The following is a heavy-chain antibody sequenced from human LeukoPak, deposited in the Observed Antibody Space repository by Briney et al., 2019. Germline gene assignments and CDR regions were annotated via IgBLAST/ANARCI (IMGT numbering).Heavy chain of an antibody. V-gene: IGHV3-48*04. CDR2: ISSSGSTI. CDR3: AREGRWITTVTTSSFDY. D-gene: IGHD4-17*01. Sequence: QTGGSLRLSCAASGFTFSSYSMNWVRQAPGKGLEWVSYISSSGSTIYYADSVKGRFTISRDNAKNSLYLQMNSLRAEDTAVYYCAREGRWITTVTTSSFDYWGQGTLVTVSS. CDR1: GFTFSSYS. J-gene: IGHJ4*02.